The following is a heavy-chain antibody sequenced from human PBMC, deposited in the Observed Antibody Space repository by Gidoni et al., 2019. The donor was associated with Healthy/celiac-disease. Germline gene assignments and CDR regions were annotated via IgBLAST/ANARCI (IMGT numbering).Heavy chain of an antibody. CDR1: GFPFSRYS. Sequence: EVQLVASGGGLVKPGGSLRLSCAASGFPFSRYSMNWVRQASGKGLELVSSIRSSSSYIYYADSVKGRFTISRDNAKNALYLQMNSLRAEDTAVYYCARDSGGGELRRSPFDYWGQGTLVTVSS. CDR3: ARDSGGGELRRSPFDY. CDR2: IRSSSSYI. J-gene: IGHJ4*02. V-gene: IGHV3-21*01. D-gene: IGHD1-26*01.